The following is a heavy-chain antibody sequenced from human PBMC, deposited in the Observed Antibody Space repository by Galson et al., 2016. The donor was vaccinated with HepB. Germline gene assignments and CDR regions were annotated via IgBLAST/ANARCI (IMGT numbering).Heavy chain of an antibody. CDR2: INHSGST. V-gene: IGHV4-34*01. J-gene: IGHJ4*02. D-gene: IGHD2-2*01. CDR3: ARSPGGVIPAATDY. CDR1: GGSFSGYY. Sequence: SETLSLTCGVYGGSFSGYYWHWIRQPPGKGLEWIGEINHSGSTNYNPSLMTRVTISVDTSKNNFSLKLTSVTAADTAMYYCARSPGGVIPAATDYWGQGTLVTVSS.